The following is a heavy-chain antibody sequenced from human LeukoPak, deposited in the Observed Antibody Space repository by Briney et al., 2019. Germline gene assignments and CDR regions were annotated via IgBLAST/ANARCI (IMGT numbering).Heavy chain of an antibody. CDR3: ARDHGYSSGYYFDY. J-gene: IGHJ4*02. V-gene: IGHV4-39*07. CDR1: GFTLSNYW. Sequence: GSLRLSCTASGFTLSNYWMTWVRQPPGKGLEWIGSIYYSGSTYYNPSLKSRVTISVDTSKNQFSLKLSSVTAADTAVYYCARDHGYSSGYYFDYWGQGTLVTVSS. D-gene: IGHD6-19*01. CDR2: IYYSGST.